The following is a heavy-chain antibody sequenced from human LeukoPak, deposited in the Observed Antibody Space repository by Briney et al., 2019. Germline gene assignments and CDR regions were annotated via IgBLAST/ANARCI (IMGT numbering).Heavy chain of an antibody. Sequence: PSETLSLTCTVSGYSITRGSYWGWIRQPPGKGLEWIANIYHSGSTYYNPSLKSRVTISVDTSKNQFSLKLSSVTAADTAVYYCARIWFGESTSPNYYMDVWGKGTTVTVSS. D-gene: IGHD3-10*01. CDR2: IYHSGST. J-gene: IGHJ6*03. V-gene: IGHV4-38-2*02. CDR3: ARIWFGESTSPNYYMDV. CDR1: GYSITRGSY.